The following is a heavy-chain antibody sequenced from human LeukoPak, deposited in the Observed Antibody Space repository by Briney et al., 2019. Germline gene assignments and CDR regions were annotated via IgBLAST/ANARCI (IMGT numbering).Heavy chain of an antibody. V-gene: IGHV4-59*01. Sequence: SGTLSLTCTVSGGSISSYYWSWIRQPPGKGLEWIGYIYYSGSTNYNPSLKSRVTISVDTSKNQFSLKLSSVTAADTAVYYCARGGEGYYDSSGYYPFDYWGQGTLVTVSS. CDR3: ARGGEGYYDSSGYYPFDY. D-gene: IGHD3-22*01. J-gene: IGHJ4*02. CDR1: GGSISSYY. CDR2: IYYSGST.